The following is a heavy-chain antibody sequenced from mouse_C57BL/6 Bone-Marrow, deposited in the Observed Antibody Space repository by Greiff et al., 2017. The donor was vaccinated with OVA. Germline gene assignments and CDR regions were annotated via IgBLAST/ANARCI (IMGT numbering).Heavy chain of an antibody. D-gene: IGHD1-1*01. CDR1: GYAFTNYL. CDR3: ARYLITTVVAWWYFDV. Sequence: VQLQQSGAELVRPGTSVKVSCKASGYAFTNYLIEWVKQRPGQGLEWIGVINPGSGGTNYNDKFKGKATLTADKSSSTAYMQLSSLTSEDSAVYFGARYLITTVVAWWYFDVWGTGTTVTVSS. CDR2: INPGSGGT. J-gene: IGHJ1*03. V-gene: IGHV1-54*01.